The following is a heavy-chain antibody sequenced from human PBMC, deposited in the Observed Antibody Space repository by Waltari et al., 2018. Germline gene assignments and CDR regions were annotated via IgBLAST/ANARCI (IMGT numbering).Heavy chain of an antibody. J-gene: IGHJ4*02. V-gene: IGHV1-2*02. CDR1: GYGFTGYY. Sequence: QVQLVQSGAAVRTPGASVKVSCKATGYGFTGYYLHWVWQAPGHGLEWMGWLNPNTGDTNDADKFQDRVTMTRDTSVDTAYMELNGLTSDDTAVYFCARVDYGLDYWGQGTQVTVSS. CDR3: ARVDYGLDY. CDR2: LNPNTGDT. D-gene: IGHD3-10*01.